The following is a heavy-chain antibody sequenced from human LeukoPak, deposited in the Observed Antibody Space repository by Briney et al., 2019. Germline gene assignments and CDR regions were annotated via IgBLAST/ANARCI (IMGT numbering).Heavy chain of an antibody. CDR2: IRYDGSNK. D-gene: IGHD3-22*01. CDR3: AKDSTPDYYDSSGYFDY. CDR1: GFTFSSYG. V-gene: IGHV3-30*02. J-gene: IGHJ4*02. Sequence: PGGSLRLSCAASGFTFSSYGMHWVRQAPGKGLEWVAFIRYDGSNKYYADSVKGRFTISRDNSKNTLYLQMNSLRAEDTAVHYCAKDSTPDYYDSSGYFDYWGQGTLVTVSS.